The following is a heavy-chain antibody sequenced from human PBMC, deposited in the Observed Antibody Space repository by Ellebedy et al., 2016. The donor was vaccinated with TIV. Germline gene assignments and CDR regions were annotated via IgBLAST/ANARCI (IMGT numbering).Heavy chain of an antibody. Sequence: GESLKISCAASGFTVSNTYMSWVRQAPGRGLEWVSTIYSSGGTYYAGSVKGRFTISRDNSKNTLYLQMNSLRAEDTAVYYCAKDHPGIAAEGYYGMDVWGQGTTVTVSS. V-gene: IGHV3-53*01. D-gene: IGHD6-13*01. CDR2: IYSSGGT. CDR3: AKDHPGIAAEGYYGMDV. CDR1: GFTVSNTY. J-gene: IGHJ6*02.